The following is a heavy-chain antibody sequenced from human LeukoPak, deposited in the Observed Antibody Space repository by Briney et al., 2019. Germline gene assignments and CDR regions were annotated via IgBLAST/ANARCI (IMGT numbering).Heavy chain of an antibody. D-gene: IGHD3-22*01. CDR1: GFTFSSYW. V-gene: IGHV3-7*01. CDR3: ARDRIRGYYDSSGYYSTANYFDY. Sequence: GGSLRLSCAASGFTFSSYWMSWVRQAPGKGLEWVANIKQDGSEKYYVDSVKGRFTISRDNAKNSLYLQMNSLRAEDTAVYCCARDRIRGYYDSSGYYSTANYFDYWGQGTLVTVSS. J-gene: IGHJ4*02. CDR2: IKQDGSEK.